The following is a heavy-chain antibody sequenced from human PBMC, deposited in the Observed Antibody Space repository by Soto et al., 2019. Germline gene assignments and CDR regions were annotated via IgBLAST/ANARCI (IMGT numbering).Heavy chain of an antibody. CDR1: GYTFTXXX. D-gene: IGHD3-10*01. V-gene: IGHV1-46*01. Sequence: LVQSGAEVKKPGASVKVSCKASGYTFTXXXMXXXRQAPGQGLEWMGIINPSGGSTSYAQKFQGRVTMTRDTXTSXXXMXXXXLRSEDTAVYYCARAPQWFDLNFDYWGQGTLVTVSS. J-gene: IGHJ4*02. CDR3: ARAPQWFDLNFDY. CDR2: INPSGGST.